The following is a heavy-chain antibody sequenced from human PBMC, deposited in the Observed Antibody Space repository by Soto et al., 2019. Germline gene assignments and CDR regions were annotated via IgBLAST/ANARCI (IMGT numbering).Heavy chain of an antibody. CDR2: VYDSGST. CDR3: ASNKAFYYEGGSYREDSYYFDS. J-gene: IGHJ4*02. D-gene: IGHD3-3*01. Sequence: PSETLSLTCTVSGDSISGYYWNWIRQPPGKGLEWIGYVYDSGSTNYNPSLKSRVTMSVDTSKKQFYLKLNSVTAADTAAYYCASNKAFYYEGGSYREDSYYFDSWGQGILVTVS. CDR1: GDSISGYY. V-gene: IGHV4-59*01.